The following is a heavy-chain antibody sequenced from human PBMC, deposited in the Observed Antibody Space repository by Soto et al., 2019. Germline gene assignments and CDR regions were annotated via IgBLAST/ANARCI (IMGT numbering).Heavy chain of an antibody. J-gene: IGHJ2*01. V-gene: IGHV3-23*01. CDR1: GFTFSSYA. Sequence: PGGSLRLSCAASGFTFSSYAMSWVRQAPGKGLEWVSAISGSGGSTYYADSVKGRFTISRDNSKNTLYLQMNGLRAEDTAVYYCAKDFLLVQYSGGSNWFFDLCGRGSLV. CDR3: AKDFLLVQYSGGSNWFFDL. CDR2: ISGSGGST. D-gene: IGHD6-19*01.